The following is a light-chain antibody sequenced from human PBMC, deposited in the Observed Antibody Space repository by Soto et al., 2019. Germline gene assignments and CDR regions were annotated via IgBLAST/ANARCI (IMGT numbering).Light chain of an antibody. CDR3: QQLNSYPVT. Sequence: IQLTQSPSSLSASVGDRVTITCRASQGISSYLAWYQQKPGKAPKLLIYAASTLQSGVPSRFSGSGSGTDFTLTISRLQPEDFATYYCQQLNSYPVTFGQGTKVEIK. J-gene: IGKJ1*01. CDR2: AAS. V-gene: IGKV1-9*01. CDR1: QGISSY.